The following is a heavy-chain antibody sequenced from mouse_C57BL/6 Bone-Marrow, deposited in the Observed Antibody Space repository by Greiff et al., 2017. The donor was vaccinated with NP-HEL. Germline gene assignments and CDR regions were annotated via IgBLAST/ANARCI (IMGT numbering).Heavy chain of an antibody. CDR2: INPSNGGT. V-gene: IGHV1-53*01. CDR1: GYTFTSYW. D-gene: IGHD1-1*01. Sequence: VQLQQPGTELVKPGASVKLSCKASGYTFTSYWMHWVKQRPGQGLEWIGNINPSNGGTNYNEKFKSKATLTVDKSSSTAYMQLSSLTSEDSAVYYCARGRYYYGSSYYAMDYWGQGTSVTVSS. J-gene: IGHJ4*01. CDR3: ARGRYYYGSSYYAMDY.